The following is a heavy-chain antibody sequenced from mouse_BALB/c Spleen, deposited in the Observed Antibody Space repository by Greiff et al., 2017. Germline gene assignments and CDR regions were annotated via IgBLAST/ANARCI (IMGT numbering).Heavy chain of an antibody. CDR3: TRRDYGSTWFAD. Sequence: QVQLQQSGAELVKPGASVKLSCKASGYTFTSYYMYWVKQRPGQGLEWIGEINPSNGGTNFNEKFKSKATLTVDKSSSTAYMQLSSLTAEDSAVYYCTRRDYGSTWFADWGQGTLVTVSA. CDR2: INPSNGGT. D-gene: IGHD1-1*01. J-gene: IGHJ3*01. CDR1: GYTFTSYY. V-gene: IGHV1S81*02.